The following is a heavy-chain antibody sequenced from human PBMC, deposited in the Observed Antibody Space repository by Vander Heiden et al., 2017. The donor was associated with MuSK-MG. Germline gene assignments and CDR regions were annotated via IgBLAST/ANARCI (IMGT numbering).Heavy chain of an antibody. V-gene: IGHV3-23*01. D-gene: IGHD3-10*01. CDR2: LSANGGTT. J-gene: IGHJ3*02. Sequence: VQLLESGGGLVQPGGSLRLSCAASGFAFNTYAMSWVRQAPGKGLEWVSALSANGGTTYYADSVKGRFTISRDNSKNTVYLQMHSLRAEDTAVYHCAKDKSGAFDIWGQGTMVTVSS. CDR3: AKDKSGAFDI. CDR1: GFAFNTYA.